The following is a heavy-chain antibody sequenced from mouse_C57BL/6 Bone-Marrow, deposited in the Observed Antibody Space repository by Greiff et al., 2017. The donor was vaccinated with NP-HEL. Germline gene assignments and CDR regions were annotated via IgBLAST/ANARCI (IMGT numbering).Heavy chain of an antibody. CDR2: VYPSDSYT. Sequence: VPLQQPGAELLLPWASVKLSCKASGYTFPRYWMPWVEQRPGKGLEWVGEVYPSDSYTNYNQKFKGKSTLTVDKSSSTAYMQLSSLTSEDSAVYYCAREGTITTVVPYYFDYWGQGTTLTVSS. CDR1: GYTFPRYW. D-gene: IGHD1-1*01. V-gene: IGHV1-69*01. CDR3: AREGTITTVVPYYFDY. J-gene: IGHJ2*01.